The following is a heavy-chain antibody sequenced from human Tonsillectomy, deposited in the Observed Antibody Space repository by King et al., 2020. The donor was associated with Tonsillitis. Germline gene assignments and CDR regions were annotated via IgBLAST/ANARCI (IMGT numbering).Heavy chain of an antibody. CDR1: GFTFGDYA. J-gene: IGHJ4*02. CDR2: IRSKAYGGTT. V-gene: IGHV3-49*04. CDR3: TRAVWGTDY. Sequence: VQLVESGGGLLQPGRSLRLSCTASGFTFGDYAMSWVRQAPGKGLEWVGFIRSKAYGGTTEYAASVKGRFTISRHDSKSIAYLQMNSLKTEDTAVYYCTRAVWGTDYWGQGTLVTVSS. D-gene: IGHD3-16*01.